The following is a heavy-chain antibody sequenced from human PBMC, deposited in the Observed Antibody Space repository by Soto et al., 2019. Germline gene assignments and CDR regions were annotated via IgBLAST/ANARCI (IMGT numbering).Heavy chain of an antibody. Sequence: SETVSLTCTVSGGSISSGGYYWSWIRQHPGKGLEWIGYIYYSGSTYYNPSLKRRVTISVDTSKNQFSLRLTSVTAADTALYYCARAEFNRVWLPFDHRGQGAMVTVAS. D-gene: IGHD6-19*01. CDR3: ARAEFNRVWLPFDH. J-gene: IGHJ4*02. V-gene: IGHV4-31*03. CDR2: IYYSGST. CDR1: GGSISSGGYY.